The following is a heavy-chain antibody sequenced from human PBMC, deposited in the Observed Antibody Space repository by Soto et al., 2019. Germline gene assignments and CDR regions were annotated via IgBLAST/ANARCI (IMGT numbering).Heavy chain of an antibody. CDR1: GYTFTSYD. J-gene: IGHJ4*02. D-gene: IGHD6-6*01. V-gene: IGHV1-8*01. Sequence: QVQLVQSGAEVKKPGASVKVSCKASGYTFTSYDINWMRQATGQGLEWMGWMNPNSGNTGYAQKFQGRVTMTRNTSISTAYMELSSLRSEDTAVYYCARVKGIAARGRTPVDYWGQGTLVTVSS. CDR3: ARVKGIAARGRTPVDY. CDR2: MNPNSGNT.